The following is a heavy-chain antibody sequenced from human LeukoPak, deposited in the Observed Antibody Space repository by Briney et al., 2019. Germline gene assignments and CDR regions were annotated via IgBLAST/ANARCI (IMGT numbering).Heavy chain of an antibody. V-gene: IGHV3-7*04. CDR3: AGGYYAGY. D-gene: IGHD2-2*01. CDR2: INEDGGRK. Sequence: PGGSLRLSCVGSGFTFSNYWINWVRQAPGKGLEWVGNINEDGGRKNYADSVKGRFTISRDNSKNSLYLQMDILRAEDTALYYCAGGYYAGYWGQGTQVTVSS. CDR1: GFTFSNYW. J-gene: IGHJ4*02.